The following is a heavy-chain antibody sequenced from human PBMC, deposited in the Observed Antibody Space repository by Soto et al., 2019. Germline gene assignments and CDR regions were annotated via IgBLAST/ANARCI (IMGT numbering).Heavy chain of an antibody. CDR1: GFSFSTYS. J-gene: IGHJ4*02. CDR2: ISPSSYT. V-gene: IGHV3-21*01. Sequence: PGGSLRLSCAASGFSFSTYSMNWVRQAPGKGLEWVSSISPSSYTYFADSVKGRFTISTDNAKNSLYLQLNTLRADDTAVYYCARGNGGSYRDFDYWGQGTLVTVSS. D-gene: IGHD1-26*01. CDR3: ARGNGGSYRDFDY.